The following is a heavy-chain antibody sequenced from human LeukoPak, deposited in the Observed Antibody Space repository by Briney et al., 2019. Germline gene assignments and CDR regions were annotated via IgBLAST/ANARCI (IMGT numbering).Heavy chain of an antibody. CDR3: ARHLESAGTRPYYYYYYGMDV. Sequence: PSETLSLTCTVSGGSISSYYWSWIRQPPGKGLEWIGYIYYSGSTNYNPSLKSRVTISVDTSKNQFSLKLSSVTAADTAVYYCARHLESAGTRPYYYYYYGMDVWGQGTTVTVSS. J-gene: IGHJ6*02. CDR1: GGSISSYY. CDR2: IYYSGST. V-gene: IGHV4-59*08. D-gene: IGHD3-3*01.